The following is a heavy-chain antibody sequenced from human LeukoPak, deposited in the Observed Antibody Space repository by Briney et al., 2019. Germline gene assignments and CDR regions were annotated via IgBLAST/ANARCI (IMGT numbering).Heavy chain of an antibody. CDR3: AKFRGYYDSSGVRTDY. CDR2: ICGSGGST. D-gene: IGHD3-22*01. CDR1: GFTFSSYA. Sequence: GGSLRLSCAASGFTFSSYAMSWVRQAPGKGLEWVSAICGSGGSTYYADSVKGRFTISRDNSKNTLYLQMNSLRAEDTAVYYCAKFRGYYDSSGVRTDYWGQGTLVTVSS. J-gene: IGHJ4*02. V-gene: IGHV3-23*01.